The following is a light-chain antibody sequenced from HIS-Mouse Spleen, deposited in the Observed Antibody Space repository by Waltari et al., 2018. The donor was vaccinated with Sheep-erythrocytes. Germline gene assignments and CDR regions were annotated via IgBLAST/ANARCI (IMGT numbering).Light chain of an antibody. Sequence: SYALTQPPSVSVSPGHTARITCPGDALPQKYAYWYQQKSGQAPVLVIYEDSKRPSGIPERFSGSSSGTMATLTISGAQVEDEADYYCYSTDSSGNHWVFGGGTKLTVL. J-gene: IGLJ3*02. CDR2: EDS. V-gene: IGLV3-10*01. CDR1: ALPQKY. CDR3: YSTDSSGNHWV.